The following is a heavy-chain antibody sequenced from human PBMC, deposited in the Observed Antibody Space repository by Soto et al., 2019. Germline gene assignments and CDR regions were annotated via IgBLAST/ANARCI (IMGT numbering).Heavy chain of an antibody. CDR2: INPDNAYT. CDR1: GYTFTGSY. V-gene: IGHV1-2*02. Sequence: QVHLVQSGAEVRKPGASVKVSCKASGYTFTGSYIHWVRLAPGQGLEWMGWINPDNAYTYYSQKLQGRVTMTRDTSVSTAYMDLSRLTSDDTAVYYCARDDGSYLFAFWGQGTLVTVSS. J-gene: IGHJ4*02. CDR3: ARDDGSYLFAF.